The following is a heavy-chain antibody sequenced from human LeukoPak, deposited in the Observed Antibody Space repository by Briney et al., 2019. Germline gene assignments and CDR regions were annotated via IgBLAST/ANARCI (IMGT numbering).Heavy chain of an antibody. CDR1: GDTVSSNSAA. CDR2: TYFRSKWYN. J-gene: IGHJ5*02. D-gene: IGHD2/OR15-2a*01. CDR3: TNFYLNT. V-gene: IGHV6-1*01. Sequence: ALSLTCAISGDTVSSNSAAWNWIRQSPSRGLEWLGRTYFRSKWYNDYAESLKGRISINPDTSKNQFSLHLNSVNPEDTAVYYCTNFYLNTWSQGSLVTVSS.